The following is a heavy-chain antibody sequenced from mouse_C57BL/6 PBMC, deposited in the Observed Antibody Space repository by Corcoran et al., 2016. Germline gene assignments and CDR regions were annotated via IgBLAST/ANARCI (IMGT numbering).Heavy chain of an antibody. J-gene: IGHJ3*01. CDR1: GYAFSSYW. D-gene: IGHD4-1*02. CDR2: IYPGDGDT. CDR3: ARGPHSTGSWFAY. Sequence: QVQLQQSGAELVKPGASVKISCKAAGYAFSSYWMNWVKQRPGKGLEWIGQIYPGDGDTNYNGKFKGKATLTADKSSSTAYMQLSNLTSEDSAVYYCARGPHSTGSWFAYWGQGTLVTVSA. V-gene: IGHV1-80*01.